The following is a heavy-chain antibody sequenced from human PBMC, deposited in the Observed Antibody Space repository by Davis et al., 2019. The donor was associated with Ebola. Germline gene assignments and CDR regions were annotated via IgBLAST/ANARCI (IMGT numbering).Heavy chain of an antibody. V-gene: IGHV3-48*02. CDR2: ISSSSSTI. CDR1: GFTFSSYS. J-gene: IGHJ5*02. D-gene: IGHD2-15*01. Sequence: GESLKISCAASGFTFSSYSMNWVRQAPGKGLEWVSYISSSSSTIYYADSVKGRFTISRDNAKNSLYLQMNSLRDEDTAVYYCATLIVVVVAATPRASGSWFDPWGQGTLVTVSS. CDR3: ATLIVVVVAATPRASGSWFDP.